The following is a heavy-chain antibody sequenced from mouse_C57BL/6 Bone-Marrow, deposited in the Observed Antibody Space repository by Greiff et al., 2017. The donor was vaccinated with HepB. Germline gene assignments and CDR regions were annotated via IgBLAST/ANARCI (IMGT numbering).Heavy chain of an antibody. D-gene: IGHD4-1*01. CDR2: ISSGGSYT. CDR1: GFTFSSYG. V-gene: IGHV5-6*01. J-gene: IGHJ3*01. CDR3: ARGLTGTRWFAY. Sequence: EVQLQESGGDLVKPGGSLKLSCAASGFTFSSYGMSWVRQTPDKRLEWVATISSGGSYTYYPDSVKGRVTISRDNAKNTLYLQMSSLKSEDTAMYYCARGLTGTRWFAYWGQGTLVTVSA.